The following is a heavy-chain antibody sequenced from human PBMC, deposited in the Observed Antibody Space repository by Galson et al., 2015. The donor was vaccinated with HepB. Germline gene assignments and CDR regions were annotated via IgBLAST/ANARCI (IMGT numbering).Heavy chain of an antibody. CDR2: ISYDGSNK. CDR3: ARDLIVPAARPIYYYGMDV. Sequence: SLRLSCAASGFTFSSYAMHWVRQAPGKGLEWVAVISYDGSNKYYADSVKGRFTISRDNSKNTLYLQMNSLRAEDTAVYYCARDLIVPAARPIYYYGMDVWGQGTTVTVSS. CDR1: GFTFSSYA. D-gene: IGHD6-6*01. V-gene: IGHV3-30-3*01. J-gene: IGHJ6*02.